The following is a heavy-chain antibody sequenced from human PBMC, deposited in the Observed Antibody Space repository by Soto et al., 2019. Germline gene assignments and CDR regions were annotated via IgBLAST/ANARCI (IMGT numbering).Heavy chain of an antibody. Sequence: SETLSLTCTVSGGSISSYYWSWIRQPPGKGLEWIGYIYYSGSTNYNPSLKSRVTISVDTSKNQFSLKLSSVTAADTAVYYCARARSRNYYYYYYMDVWGKGTTVTVSS. CDR2: IYYSGST. CDR3: ARARSRNYYYYYYMDV. V-gene: IGHV4-59*01. CDR1: GGSISSYY. J-gene: IGHJ6*03. D-gene: IGHD3-10*01.